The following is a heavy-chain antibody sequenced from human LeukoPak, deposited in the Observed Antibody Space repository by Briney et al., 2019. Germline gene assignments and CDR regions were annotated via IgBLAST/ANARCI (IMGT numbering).Heavy chain of an antibody. D-gene: IGHD2-15*01. CDR2: INPNSGGT. CDR3: ARDLSGGALGAFDI. V-gene: IGHV1-2*02. CDR1: GYIFTAYY. Sequence: ASVKVSCKASGYIFTAYYIRWLRQAPGQGLEWMGWINPNSGGTSFALNFQGRVTLTRDTSISTVYMELSRLRSDDTAVYYCARDLSGGALGAFDIWGQGTMVTASS. J-gene: IGHJ3*02.